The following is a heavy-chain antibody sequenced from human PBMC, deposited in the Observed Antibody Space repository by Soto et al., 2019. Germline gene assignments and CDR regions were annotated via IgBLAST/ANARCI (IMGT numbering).Heavy chain of an antibody. J-gene: IGHJ4*02. CDR2: IYPGDSEI. CDR3: ARQHPLDSSGWYY. V-gene: IGHV5-51*01. Sequence: PGASLKISCKVSGDSFTSSWIGWVRQMPGKGLEWLGIIYPGDSEIRYSPSFQGQVTISADKSISTAYLQWSSLKASETAIYYCARQHPLDSSGWYYWGQGTLVTVSS. CDR1: GDSFTSSW. D-gene: IGHD6-19*01.